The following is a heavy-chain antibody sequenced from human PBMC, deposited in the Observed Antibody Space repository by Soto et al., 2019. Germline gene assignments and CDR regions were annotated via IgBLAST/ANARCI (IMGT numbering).Heavy chain of an antibody. Sequence: TSETLSLTCTVSGGSISSYYWSWIRQPPGKGLEWIGYIYYSGSTNYKPSLKSRVTISVDTSKNQFSLKLSSVTAADTAVYYCARLLASIAVAGGDAFDIWGQGTMVTV. CDR3: ARLLASIAVAGGDAFDI. J-gene: IGHJ3*02. CDR2: IYYSGST. CDR1: GGSISSYY. D-gene: IGHD6-19*01. V-gene: IGHV4-59*08.